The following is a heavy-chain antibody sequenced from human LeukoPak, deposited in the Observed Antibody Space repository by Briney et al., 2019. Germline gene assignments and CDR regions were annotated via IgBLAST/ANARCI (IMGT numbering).Heavy chain of an antibody. D-gene: IGHD3-9*01. J-gene: IGHJ6*03. V-gene: IGHV4-59*05. CDR2: IYYSGST. CDR1: GGSISSYY. CDR3: ASLLTGYSSLYYYYMDV. Sequence: SETLSLTCTVSGGSISSYYWSWIRQPPGKGLEWIGSIYYSGSTYYNPSLKSRVTISVDTSKNQFSLKLSSVTAADTAVYYCASLLTGYSSLYYYYMDVWGKGTTVTISS.